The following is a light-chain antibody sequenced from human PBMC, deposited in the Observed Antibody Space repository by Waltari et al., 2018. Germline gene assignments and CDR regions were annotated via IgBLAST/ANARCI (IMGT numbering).Light chain of an antibody. V-gene: IGKV1-33*01. J-gene: IGKJ3*01. CDR2: DAS. Sequence: DIHMTQSPSSLSASVGDRVTITCQASQDISNYLNWYQQKPGKAPKLLIYDASNLEKGVPSRFSGSGSGTDFTFTISSLQPEDIATYYCQQYDNLPFTFGPGTKVDIK. CDR3: QQYDNLPFT. CDR1: QDISNY.